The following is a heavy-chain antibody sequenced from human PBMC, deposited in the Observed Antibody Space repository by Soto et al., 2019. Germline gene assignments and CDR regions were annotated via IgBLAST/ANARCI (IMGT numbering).Heavy chain of an antibody. CDR3: AGSITMGGKGSWFDP. Sequence: ASVKVSCKASGGTFSSYAISWVRQAPGQGLEWMGGIIPIFGTANYAQKFQGRVTITADESTSTAYMELSSLRSEDTAVYYCAGSITMGGKGSWFDPWGQGTLVTVSS. CDR2: IIPIFGTA. CDR1: GGTFSSYA. J-gene: IGHJ5*02. D-gene: IGHD6-19*01. V-gene: IGHV1-69*13.